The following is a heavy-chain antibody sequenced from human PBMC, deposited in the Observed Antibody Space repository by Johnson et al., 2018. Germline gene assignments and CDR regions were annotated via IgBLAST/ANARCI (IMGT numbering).Heavy chain of an antibody. CDR2: IYPGDSDT. Sequence: EVQLVESGAEVKKPRESLKISCKGSGYSFSTYWIGWVRQMPGKGLEWMGIIYPGDSDTRSSPSFQGQVTIPADKSPKTAYLQWRALKASDTAMYYGATSTAYSTSSFDFWGQGTLVTVSS. V-gene: IGHV5-51*01. D-gene: IGHD6-6*01. CDR3: ATSTAYSTSSFDF. J-gene: IGHJ4*02. CDR1: GYSFSTYW.